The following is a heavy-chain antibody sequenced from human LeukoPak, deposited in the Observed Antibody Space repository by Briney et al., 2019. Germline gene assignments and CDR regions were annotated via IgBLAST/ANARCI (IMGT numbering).Heavy chain of an antibody. D-gene: IGHD6-19*01. J-gene: IGHJ3*02. CDR2: IYYSGST. V-gene: IGHV4-59*02. CDR3: ARFLSDSSGWNADAFDI. CDR1: GGSVSSYY. Sequence: SETLSLTCTVSGGSVSSYYWSWIRKPPGKELEWIGFIYYSGSTNYNPSLKSRVTISVDTSKNQFSLKLNSVTAADTAVYYCARFLSDSSGWNADAFDIWGQGTMVTVSS.